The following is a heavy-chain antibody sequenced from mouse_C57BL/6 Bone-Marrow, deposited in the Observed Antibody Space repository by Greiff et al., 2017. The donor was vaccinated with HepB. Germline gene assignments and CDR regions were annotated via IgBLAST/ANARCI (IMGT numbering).Heavy chain of an antibody. D-gene: IGHD1-1*02. CDR3: ARGGGNGFYYAMDY. CDR2: ISSGSSTI. Sequence: EVQLVESGGGLVKPGGSLKLSCAASGFTFSDYGMHWVRQAPEKGLEWVAYISSGSSTIYYADTVKGRFTISRDNAKNTLFLQMTSLRSEDTAMYYCARGGGNGFYYAMDYWGQGTSVTVSS. CDR1: GFTFSDYG. J-gene: IGHJ4*01. V-gene: IGHV5-17*01.